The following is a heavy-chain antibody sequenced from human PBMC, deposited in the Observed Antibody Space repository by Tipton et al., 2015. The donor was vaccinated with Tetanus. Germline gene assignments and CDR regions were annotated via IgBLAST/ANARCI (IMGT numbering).Heavy chain of an antibody. Sequence: TLSLTCSASRGPISSYYWSWIRQPAGKGLEWIGHISNGNPDYTPSLKSRVTLSVDTSKNEFSLKLHSVTAADTGVYYCARGITDGYNRRFDYWGQGTLVAVSP. J-gene: IGHJ4*02. CDR3: ARGITDGYNRRFDY. V-gene: IGHV4-4*07. D-gene: IGHD5-24*01. CDR1: RGPISSYY. CDR2: ISNGNP.